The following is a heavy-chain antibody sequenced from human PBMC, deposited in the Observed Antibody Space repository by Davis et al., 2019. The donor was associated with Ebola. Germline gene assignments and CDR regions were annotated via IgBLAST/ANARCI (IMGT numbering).Heavy chain of an antibody. CDR1: GYSFTSYW. V-gene: IGHV5-51*01. CDR3: ARPRQWLVSEAFDI. J-gene: IGHJ3*02. CDR2: IYPGDSDT. Sequence: GESLKISCKASGYSFTSYWIGWVRQMPGKGLEWIGIIYPGDSDTRYSPSCQGQVTISADKSISTAYLQWSSLKASDTAMYYCARPRQWLVSEAFDIWGQGTMVTVSS. D-gene: IGHD6-19*01.